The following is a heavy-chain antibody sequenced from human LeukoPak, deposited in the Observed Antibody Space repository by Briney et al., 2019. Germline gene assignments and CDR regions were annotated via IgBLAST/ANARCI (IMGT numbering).Heavy chain of an antibody. CDR2: IKQDGSEK. V-gene: IGHV3-7*01. Sequence: GGSLRLSCAASGFTFSSYWMSWVRQAPGKGLEGVADIKQDGSEKEYVDSVKGRFTISRANAKNSLYMKMTSLRAEDTAVYYCARGLVVPAATDTPDYWGQGTLVTVSS. D-gene: IGHD2-2*01. J-gene: IGHJ4*02. CDR1: GFTFSSYW. CDR3: ARGLVVPAATDTPDY.